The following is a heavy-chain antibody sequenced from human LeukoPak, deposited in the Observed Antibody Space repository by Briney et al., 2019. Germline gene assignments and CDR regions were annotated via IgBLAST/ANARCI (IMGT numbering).Heavy chain of an antibody. D-gene: IGHD3-3*01. J-gene: IGHJ4*02. V-gene: IGHV4-59*01. CDR3: ARESLESSLHY. CDR2: IYYSGST. CDR1: GGSISSYY. Sequence: KPSETLSLTCTVSGGSISSYYWSWIRQPPGKGLEWIGYIYYSGSTNYNPSLKSRVTISLDTSKNQLSLRLSSVTAADTAVYYCARESLESSLHYWGQGTLVTVSS.